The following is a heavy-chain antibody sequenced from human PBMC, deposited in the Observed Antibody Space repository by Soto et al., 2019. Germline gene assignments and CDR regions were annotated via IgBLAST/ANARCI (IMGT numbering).Heavy chain of an antibody. CDR1: GFTFISYA. Sequence: GALRLSCAASGFTFISYAMSWVRQAPGKGLEWVLAISGSGGSRNYVDCVKGRFTNHRDNSQNTLYLQMISLRAEDTAVYYCAKFKRGWLRSPPCLFDNWGKGTLVTVSS. D-gene: IGHD5-12*01. CDR3: AKFKRGWLRSPPCLFDN. J-gene: IGHJ4*02. V-gene: IGHV3-23*01. CDR2: ISGSGGSR.